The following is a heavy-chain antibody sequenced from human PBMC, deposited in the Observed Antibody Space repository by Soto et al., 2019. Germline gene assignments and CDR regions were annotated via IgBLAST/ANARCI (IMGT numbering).Heavy chain of an antibody. CDR2: ISPSGDS. J-gene: IGHJ6*02. Sequence: XGTLCLSCAVSGAYITTYYWTWIRQPAGKGLEWIGRISPSGDSTYNPSLQSRLSMSVDTFKNHLSLTLTSVTAADTAVYYCASLGRNYYNGMDVWGPGTTVTVSS. CDR3: ASLGRNYYNGMDV. CDR1: GAYITTYY. D-gene: IGHD3-10*01. V-gene: IGHV4-4*07.